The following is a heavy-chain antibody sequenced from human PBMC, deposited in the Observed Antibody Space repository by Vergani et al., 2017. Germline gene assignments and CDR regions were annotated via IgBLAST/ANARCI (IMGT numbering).Heavy chain of an antibody. Sequence: EVQLVESGGALIQPGGSLRLSCAASGFNFNNYVITWIRQAPGRGLEWVSGISVSGRSIYYADSVKGRFTISRDNSKNTLSLQMNSLRAADTAVYYCAKAGGGYCSCGTCYPEYWGQGTLVIVSS. CDR2: ISVSGRSI. D-gene: IGHD2-15*01. J-gene: IGHJ4*02. V-gene: IGHV3-23*04. CDR3: AKAGGGYCSCGTCYPEY. CDR1: GFNFNNYV.